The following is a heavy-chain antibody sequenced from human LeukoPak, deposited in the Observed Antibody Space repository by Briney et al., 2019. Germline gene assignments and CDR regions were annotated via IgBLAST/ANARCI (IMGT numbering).Heavy chain of an antibody. D-gene: IGHD5-12*01. CDR1: GYTFTGYY. J-gene: IGHJ3*02. CDR3: ARELGPYSGYDSAFDI. CDR2: INPNSGGT. V-gene: IGHV1-2*02. Sequence: GASVKVSCKASGYTFTGYYMHWVRQAPGQGLEWMGWINPNSGGTNYAQKFQGRVTMTRDTSISTAYMELSRLRSDDTAVYYCARELGPYSGYDSAFDIWGQGTMVTVSS.